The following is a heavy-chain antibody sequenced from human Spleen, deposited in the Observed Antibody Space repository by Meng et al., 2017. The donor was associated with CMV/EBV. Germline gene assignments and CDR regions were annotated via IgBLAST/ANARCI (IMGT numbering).Heavy chain of an antibody. CDR1: GYSFNAYY. CDR2: INPNNGGT. V-gene: IGHV1-18*01. CDR3: ARSSPPAAIDY. D-gene: IGHD6-25*01. J-gene: IGHJ4*02. Sequence: SCKTSGYSFNAYYLHWVRQATGQGLEWLGWINPNNGGTKYAQKLQGRVTMTTDTSTGTAYMELRSLRSDDTAVYYCARSSPPAAIDYWGQGTLVTVSS.